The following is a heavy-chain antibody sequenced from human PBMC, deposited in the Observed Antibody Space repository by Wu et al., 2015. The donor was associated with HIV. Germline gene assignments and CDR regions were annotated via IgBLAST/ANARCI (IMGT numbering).Heavy chain of an antibody. CDR3: ARDELFRVDDSLDL. CDR1: GYTLTDYF. Sequence: QVQLVQSGAEVKQPGASVMLSCKASGYTLTDYFIHWVRQAPGQRLEWMGWVNTNTGGTKYAQKFQGRVTMTRDTSISTAYMELTSLRSDDTAIYYCARDELFRVDDSLDLWGQGTMVTVSS. J-gene: IGHJ3*01. V-gene: IGHV1-2*02. D-gene: IGHD2-21*01. CDR2: VNTNTGGT.